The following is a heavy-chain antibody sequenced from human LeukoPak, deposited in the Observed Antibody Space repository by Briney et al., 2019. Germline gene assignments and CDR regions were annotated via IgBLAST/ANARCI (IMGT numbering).Heavy chain of an antibody. CDR3: TCSSSWADDY. Sequence: PSETLSLTCTVSGGSISSSSYYWGWIRQPPGKGLEWIGSIYYSGSTYYNPSLKSRVTISVDTSKNQFSLKLSSVTAADTAVYYCTCSSSWADDYWGQGTLVTVSS. J-gene: IGHJ4*02. CDR1: GGSISSSSYY. CDR2: IYYSGST. D-gene: IGHD6-13*01. V-gene: IGHV4-39*07.